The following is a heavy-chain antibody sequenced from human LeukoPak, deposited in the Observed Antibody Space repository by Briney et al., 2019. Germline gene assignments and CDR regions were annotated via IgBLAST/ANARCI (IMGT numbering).Heavy chain of an antibody. CDR3: AKDTDYYDILTGYKFDY. V-gene: IGHV3-23*01. Sequence: PGGSLRLSCAASGFTFSSYAMSWVRQAPGKGLEWVSAISGSGGSTYYADSVKGRFTISRDNSKNTLYLQMNSLRAEDTAVYYCAKDTDYYDILTGYKFDYWGQGTLVTVSS. D-gene: IGHD3-9*01. J-gene: IGHJ4*02. CDR1: GFTFSSYA. CDR2: ISGSGGST.